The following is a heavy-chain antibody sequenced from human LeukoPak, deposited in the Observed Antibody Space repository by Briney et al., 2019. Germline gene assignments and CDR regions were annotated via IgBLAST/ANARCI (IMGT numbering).Heavy chain of an antibody. CDR2: MNPNSGGT. D-gene: IGHD3-10*01. Sequence: GASVKLSCKASGYTFTGYYMRWVRQAPGQGLEWMGWMNPNSGGTNYAQKFQGRVTMTRDTSISTAYMELSRLRSDDTAVYYCAREGDYYGSGRDWFDPWGQGTLVTVSS. CDR1: GYTFTGYY. J-gene: IGHJ5*02. V-gene: IGHV1-2*02. CDR3: AREGDYYGSGRDWFDP.